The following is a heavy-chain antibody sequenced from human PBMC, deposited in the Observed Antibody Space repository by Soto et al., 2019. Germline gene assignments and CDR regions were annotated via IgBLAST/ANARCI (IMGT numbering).Heavy chain of an antibody. Sequence: QVQLVQSGAEVKKPGSSVKVSCKASGGTFSTNDISWVRQAPGQGLEWMGGITPMFDTTKYGQDFQGRVTITADESTTTAYMELSSLSSEDPAIYYCAQDRGSQIAAFWGQGTLVTVSS. J-gene: IGHJ4*02. CDR3: AQDRGSQIAAF. D-gene: IGHD2-15*01. CDR2: ITPMFDTT. V-gene: IGHV1-69*12. CDR1: GGTFSTND.